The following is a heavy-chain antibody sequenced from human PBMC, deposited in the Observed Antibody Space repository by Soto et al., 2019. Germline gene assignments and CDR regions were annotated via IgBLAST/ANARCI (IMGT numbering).Heavy chain of an antibody. CDR2: ISAYNGNT. Sequence: GASVKVSCKASGYTFASYGISWVRQAPGQGLEWMGWISAYNGNTNDAQKFQGRVTITRDMSISTAYMELSSLRSEDTAVYYCAALIVVGTAPYGMDVWGQGTTVTVS. V-gene: IGHV1-18*01. CDR1: GYTFASYG. J-gene: IGHJ6*02. CDR3: AALIVVGTAPYGMDV. D-gene: IGHD2-21*02.